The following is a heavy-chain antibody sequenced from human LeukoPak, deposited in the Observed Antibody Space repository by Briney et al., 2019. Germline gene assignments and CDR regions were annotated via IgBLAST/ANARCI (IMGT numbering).Heavy chain of an antibody. V-gene: IGHV4-4*02. D-gene: IGHD3-9*01. CDR2: IYHSGST. CDR1: GGSISSSNW. CDR3: ARLPGASYYDILPYYYYYMDV. J-gene: IGHJ6*03. Sequence: PSGTLSLTCAVSGGSISSSNWWSWVRQPPGKGLEWIGEIYHSGSTNYNPSLKSRVTISVDTSKNQFSLKLSSVTAADTAVYYCARLPGASYYDILPYYYYYMDVWGKGTTVTISS.